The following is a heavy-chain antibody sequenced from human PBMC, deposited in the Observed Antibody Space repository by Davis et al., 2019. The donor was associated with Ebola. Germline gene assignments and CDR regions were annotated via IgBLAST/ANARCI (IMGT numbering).Heavy chain of an antibody. CDR3: AKGGGYSYGYLNAFDI. CDR1: GFTFSSYA. D-gene: IGHD5-18*01. Sequence: PGGSLRLSCAASGFTFSSYAMSWVRQAPGKGLEWVSAISGSGGSTYYADSVKGRFTISRDNSKNTLYLQMNSLRAEDTAVYYCAKGGGYSYGYLNAFDIWGQGTMVTVSS. V-gene: IGHV3-23*01. CDR2: ISGSGGST. J-gene: IGHJ3*02.